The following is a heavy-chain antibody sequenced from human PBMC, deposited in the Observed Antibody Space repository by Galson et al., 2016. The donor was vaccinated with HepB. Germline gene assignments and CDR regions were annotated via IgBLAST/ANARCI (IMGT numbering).Heavy chain of an antibody. CDR3: ARHRRGKLRIETRNAHYYYGMDV. J-gene: IGHJ6*02. CDR1: GYNFTNYW. D-gene: IGHD1-26*01. Sequence: QSGAEVKKSGESLKISCKGSGYNFTNYWIGWVRQMPGKGLEWMGRIDPSDSYTNFSPSFQGHVTISADKSISSVYLQWISLKASDTAMYYCARHRRGKLRIETRNAHYYYGMDVWGQGTTVTVSS. CDR2: IDPSDSYT. V-gene: IGHV5-10-1*01.